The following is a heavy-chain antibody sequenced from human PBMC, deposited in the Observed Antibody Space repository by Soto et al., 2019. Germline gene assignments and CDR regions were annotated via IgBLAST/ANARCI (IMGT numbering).Heavy chain of an antibody. CDR1: GGSISSDDW. CDR3: ARSDCYGVCRGKWLDP. CDR2: IYHSGTT. J-gene: IGHJ5*02. V-gene: IGHV4-4*02. Sequence: QVQLQESGPGLVKPSGTLSLTCAVSGGSISSDDWWTWVRQTPGKGLEWIGEIYHSGTTNYNPSLMRRVTLAVDKAKSQFSLRLDSVTAADTAVYYCARSDCYGVCRGKWLDPWGQGILVTVSS. D-gene: IGHD2-21*02.